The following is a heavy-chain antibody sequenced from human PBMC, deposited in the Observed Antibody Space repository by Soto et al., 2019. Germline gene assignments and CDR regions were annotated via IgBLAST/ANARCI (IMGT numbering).Heavy chain of an antibody. CDR2: IRVEGTEK. CDR1: GLTFKSSW. J-gene: IGHJ3*02. CDR3: TREQRLDM. Sequence: GGSLRFSCAASGLTFKSSWMTWVRQAPGKGLEWVASIRVEGTEKHYVDSAKGRFTISRDNAKNSLYLEMNSVRDEHTAGYYCTREQRLDMWCQGTMVTVSS. V-gene: IGHV3-7*03.